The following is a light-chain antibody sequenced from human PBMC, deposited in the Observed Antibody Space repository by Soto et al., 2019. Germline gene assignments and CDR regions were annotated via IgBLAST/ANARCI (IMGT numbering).Light chain of an antibody. CDR2: QDS. V-gene: IGLV3-1*01. CDR3: QAWDSSTVV. CDR1: KLGEKY. J-gene: IGLJ2*01. Sequence: SSELTQPPSVSVSPGQSASITCSGDKLGEKYACWYQQKPGQSPVLVIYQDSKRPSGIPERFSGSNSGNTATLTISGTQAMDEADYYCQAWDSSTVVFGGGTKVTVL.